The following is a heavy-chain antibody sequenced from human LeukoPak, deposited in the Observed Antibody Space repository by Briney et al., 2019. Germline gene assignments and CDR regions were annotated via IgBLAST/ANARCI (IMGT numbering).Heavy chain of an antibody. CDR1: GGSISSYY. Sequence: SETLSLTCTVSGGSISSYYWSWIRQPPGKGLEWIGYIYYSGSTNYNPSLKSRVTISVDTSKNQFSLKLSSVTAADTAVYYCARGGGFRYSSSSWSYFDYWGQGTLVTVSS. J-gene: IGHJ4*02. D-gene: IGHD6-6*01. CDR2: IYYSGST. CDR3: ARGGGFRYSSSSWSYFDY. V-gene: IGHV4-59*01.